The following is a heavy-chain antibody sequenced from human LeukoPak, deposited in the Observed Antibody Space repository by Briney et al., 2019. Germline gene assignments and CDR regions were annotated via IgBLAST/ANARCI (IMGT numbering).Heavy chain of an antibody. CDR1: GFTFSTYN. Sequence: GGSLRLSRAASGFTFSTYNMDRVRQAPGKGLEWVSSISSSSNDIYYADSMKGRFTISRDNAKRSLYLQMNSLRAEDTAVYSCARVREEVIWDLAARPITIKDYYYYMDVWGKGTKVTVSS. D-gene: IGHD6-6*01. J-gene: IGHJ6*03. V-gene: IGHV3-21*01. CDR2: ISSSSNDI. CDR3: ARVREEVIWDLAARPITIKDYYYYMDV.